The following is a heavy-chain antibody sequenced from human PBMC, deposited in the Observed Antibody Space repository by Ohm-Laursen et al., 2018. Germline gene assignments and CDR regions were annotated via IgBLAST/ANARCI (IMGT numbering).Heavy chain of an antibody. Sequence: SLRLSCAASGFTFSSYAMNWVRQAPGKGLEWVAVISYDGSNKYYADSVKGRFTISRDNSKNTLYLQMNSLRAEDTAVYYCAKGSTDYWGQGTLVTVSS. V-gene: IGHV3-30*18. CDR2: ISYDGSNK. CDR1: GFTFSSYA. J-gene: IGHJ4*02. CDR3: AKGSTDY.